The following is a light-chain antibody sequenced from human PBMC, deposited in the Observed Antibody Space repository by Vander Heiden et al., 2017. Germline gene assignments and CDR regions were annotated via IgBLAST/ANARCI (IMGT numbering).Light chain of an antibody. J-gene: IGLJ2*01. CDR1: SSNIGAGYD. CDR3: QSYDSSLSGSVV. Sequence: QSVLTQPHSVSGAPGQRVTISCTGSSSNIGAGYDVHWYQQLPGTAPQLHIYGNTNRPSGVPDRFSGSKSGTSASLAITGLQADDEADYYCQSYDSSLSGSVVFGGGTKLTVL. CDR2: GNT. V-gene: IGLV1-40*01.